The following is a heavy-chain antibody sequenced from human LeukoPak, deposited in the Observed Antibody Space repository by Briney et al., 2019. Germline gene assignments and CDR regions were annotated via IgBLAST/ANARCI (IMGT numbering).Heavy chain of an antibody. D-gene: IGHD1-26*01. V-gene: IGHV3-23*01. CDR2: ISGRDGST. J-gene: IGHJ4*02. CDR1: GFTFSSYA. Sequence: SGGSLRLSCAASGFTFSSYAMSWVRQAPGKGLEWVSAISGRDGSTYYADSVKGRFTISRDNSKNTLYLQMNSLRAEDTAVYYCAKLREWELPDLFDYWGQGTLVTVSS. CDR3: AKLREWELPDLFDY.